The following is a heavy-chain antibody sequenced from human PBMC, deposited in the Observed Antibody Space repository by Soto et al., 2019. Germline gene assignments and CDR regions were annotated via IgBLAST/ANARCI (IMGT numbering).Heavy chain of an antibody. V-gene: IGHV1-3*01. CDR3: ARLTGPGPLSYYYGMDV. Sequence: ASVKVSCKASGYTFTSFVIHWVRQAPGQRLEWLGWINAGNGNTKYSQKFQGRVTITRDTSARTAYMELSSLRSQDTAMYYCARLTGPGPLSYYYGMDVWGQGTTVTVSS. CDR2: INAGNGNT. J-gene: IGHJ6*02. CDR1: GYTFTSFV.